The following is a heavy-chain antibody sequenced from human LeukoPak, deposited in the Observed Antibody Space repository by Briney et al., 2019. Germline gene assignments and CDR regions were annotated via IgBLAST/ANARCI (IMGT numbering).Heavy chain of an antibody. J-gene: IGHJ4*02. V-gene: IGHV1-2*02. CDR1: GYTFTGYY. CDR3: ARDRYSSGWLDY. CDR2: INPNSGGT. Sequence: ASVKVSCKASGYTFTGYYMHWVRQAPGQGLEWMGWINPNSGGTNYAQKFQGRVTMPRDTSISTAYMELSRLRSDDTAVYYCARDRYSSGWLDYWGQGTLVTVSS. D-gene: IGHD6-19*01.